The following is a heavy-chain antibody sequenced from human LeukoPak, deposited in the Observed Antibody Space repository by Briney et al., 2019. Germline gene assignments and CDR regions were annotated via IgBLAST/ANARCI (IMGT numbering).Heavy chain of an antibody. V-gene: IGHV3-74*01. CDR2: INTDGSST. CDR1: GFTFSSYW. J-gene: IGHJ4*02. Sequence: PGGSLRLSCAASGFTFSSYWMHWVRQAPGKGLVWVSRINTDGSSTSYADSVKGRFTISRDNAKNTLYLQMNSLRAEDTAVYYCARVWGSYRFYFDYRGQGTLVTVSS. CDR3: ARVWGSYRFYFDY. D-gene: IGHD3-16*02.